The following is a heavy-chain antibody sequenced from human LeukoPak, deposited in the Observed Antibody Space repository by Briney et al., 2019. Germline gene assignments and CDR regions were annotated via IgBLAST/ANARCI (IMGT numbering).Heavy chain of an antibody. CDR2: IYHTGST. D-gene: IGHD3-16*01. CDR3: ARVNTDYVSLHY. Sequence: PSETLSLTCAVSGGSISSSNWWSWVRQSPGKGLEWIGEIYHTGSTNYHPSLKSRVTISVDKSKNQFSLKLSSVTAADTAVYYCARVNTDYVSLHYWGQGTLVTVSS. V-gene: IGHV4-4*02. J-gene: IGHJ4*02. CDR1: GGSISSSNW.